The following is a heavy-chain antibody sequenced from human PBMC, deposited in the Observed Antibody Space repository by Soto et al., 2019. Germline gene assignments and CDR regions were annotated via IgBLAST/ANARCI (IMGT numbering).Heavy chain of an antibody. J-gene: IGHJ6*02. CDR1: GFTFSSYA. V-gene: IGHV3-23*01. Sequence: GGSLRLSCAASGFTFSSYAMNWVRQAPGKGLEWVSGISGRTSSTYYADSVKGRFTISRDNSKNTLFLYMINLRVENTAVYYCAKDPLPFYGMDVWGQGTTVTVSS. CDR2: ISGRTSST. CDR3: AKDPLPFYGMDV.